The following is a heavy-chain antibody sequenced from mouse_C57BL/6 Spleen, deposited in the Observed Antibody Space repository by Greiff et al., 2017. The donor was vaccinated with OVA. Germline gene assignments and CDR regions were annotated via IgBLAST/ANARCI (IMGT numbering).Heavy chain of an antibody. J-gene: IGHJ4*01. Sequence: EVQLQQSGPVLVKPGASVKMSCKASGYTFTDYYMNWVKQSHGKSLEWIGVINPYNGGTSYNQKFKGKATLTVDKSSSTAYMELNSLTSEDSAGYYCGVITTVVAPYAMDYWGQGTSVTVSS. CDR3: GVITTVVAPYAMDY. CDR1: GYTFTDYY. D-gene: IGHD1-1*01. V-gene: IGHV1-19*01. CDR2: INPYNGGT.